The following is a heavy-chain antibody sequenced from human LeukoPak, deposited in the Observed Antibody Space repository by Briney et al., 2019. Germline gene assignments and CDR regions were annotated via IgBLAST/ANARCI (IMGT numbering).Heavy chain of an antibody. CDR1: GYTFTSYG. V-gene: IGHV1-18*01. D-gene: IGHD3-10*01. Sequence: GVSVKVSCKASGYTFTSYGFSWVRQAPGQGLEWMGWISTYYGNTNYAQKLQDRVTMTTDTSTSTAYMELTSLRSDDTAVYYCARVHSTNYYGSGDRPFLFDYWGQGTVVTVSS. CDR3: ARVHSTNYYGSGDRPFLFDY. J-gene: IGHJ4*02. CDR2: ISTYYGNT.